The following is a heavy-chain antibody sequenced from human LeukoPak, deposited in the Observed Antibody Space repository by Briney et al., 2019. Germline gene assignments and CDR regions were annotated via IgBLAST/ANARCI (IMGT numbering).Heavy chain of an antibody. V-gene: IGHV3-23*01. Sequence: GGCLRLSCVASGFIFDNYALSWVRQAPGKGLEWVSGISGSADNTYYADSVKGRFTISRDISKNTVYLQMNNLRVDDMAVYYCAKGPKLGDGFHCDYWGQGTLVTVSS. D-gene: IGHD5-24*01. CDR3: AKGPKLGDGFHCDY. J-gene: IGHJ4*02. CDR2: ISGSADNT. CDR1: GFIFDNYA.